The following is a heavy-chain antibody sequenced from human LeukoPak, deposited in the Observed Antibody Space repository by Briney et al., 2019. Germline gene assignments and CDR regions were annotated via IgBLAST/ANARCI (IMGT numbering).Heavy chain of an antibody. D-gene: IGHD6-19*01. V-gene: IGHV4-39*07. CDR1: GGSISSSSYY. CDR3: ARDYRDSSGWYPFDY. CDR2: FYYSGST. J-gene: IGHJ4*02. Sequence: SETLSLTCTVSGGSISSSSYYWGWIRQPPGKGLEWIASFYYSGSTYYNPSLKSRVTISADTSKNQFSLKLSSVTAADTAVYYCARDYRDSSGWYPFDYWGQGTLVTVSS.